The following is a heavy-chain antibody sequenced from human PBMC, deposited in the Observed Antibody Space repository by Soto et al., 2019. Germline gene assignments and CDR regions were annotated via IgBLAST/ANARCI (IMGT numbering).Heavy chain of an antibody. D-gene: IGHD3-22*01. CDR2: IYYSGRT. Sequence: SETLSLTCTVSGGSISSYYWSWIRQPPGKGLEWIGYIYYSGRTNYNPSLKSRVIISVDTAKNQFSLRLSSVTAAVSAVYFCTGAYYDINGYSLDPWGQGTSVTVSA. CDR3: TGAYYDINGYSLDP. CDR1: GGSISSYY. V-gene: IGHV4-59*01. J-gene: IGHJ5*02.